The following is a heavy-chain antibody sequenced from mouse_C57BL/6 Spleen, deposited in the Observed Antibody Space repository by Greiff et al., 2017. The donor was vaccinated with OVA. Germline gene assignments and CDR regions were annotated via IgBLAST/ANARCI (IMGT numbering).Heavy chain of an antibody. Sequence: QVQLQQPGAELVMPGASVKLSCKASGYTFTSYWMHWVKQRPGQGLEWIGYINPSSGYTKYNQKFKDKATLTADKSSSTAYMQLSSLTYEDSAVYYCAIITTVVDYWGQGTTLTVSS. CDR2: INPSSGYT. D-gene: IGHD1-1*01. CDR3: AIITTVVDY. J-gene: IGHJ2*01. V-gene: IGHV1-7*01. CDR1: GYTFTSYW.